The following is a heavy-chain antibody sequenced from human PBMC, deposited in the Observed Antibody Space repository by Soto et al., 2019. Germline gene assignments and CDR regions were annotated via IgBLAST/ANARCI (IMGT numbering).Heavy chain of an antibody. V-gene: IGHV1-18*04. CDR1: GYTCTSYG. J-gene: IGHJ4*02. D-gene: IGHD2-15*01. CDR3: ARDCSGGSCYNDY. Sequence: KVSCKGSGYTCTSYGISWVRQAPGQGLEWMGWISAYNGNTNYAQKLQGRVTMTTDTSTSTAYMELRSLRSDDTAVYYCARDCSGGSCYNDYWGQGTLVTVSS. CDR2: ISAYNGNT.